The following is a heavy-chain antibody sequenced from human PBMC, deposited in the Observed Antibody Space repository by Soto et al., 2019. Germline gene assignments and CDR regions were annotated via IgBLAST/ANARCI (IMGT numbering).Heavy chain of an antibody. CDR3: ARLGRYGGYSSEGYYYGMDV. Sequence: QLQLQESGPGLVKPSETLSLTCTVSGGSISSSSYYWGWIRQPPGKGLEWIGSIYYSGSTYYNPSLKSRVTISVDTSKNQFSLKLSSVTAADTAVYYCARLGRYGGYSSEGYYYGMDVWGQGTTVTVPS. CDR1: GGSISSSSYY. V-gene: IGHV4-39*01. J-gene: IGHJ6*02. D-gene: IGHD5-12*01. CDR2: IYYSGST.